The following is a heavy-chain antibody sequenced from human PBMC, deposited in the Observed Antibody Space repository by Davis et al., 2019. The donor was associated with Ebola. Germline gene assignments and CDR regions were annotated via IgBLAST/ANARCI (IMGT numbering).Heavy chain of an antibody. V-gene: IGHV3-30-3*01. D-gene: IGHD2-2*01. J-gene: IGHJ6*02. CDR3: ARDIVVVPAVYYYYGMDV. Sequence: PGGSLRLSCAASGFTFSSYAMHWVRQAPGKGLEWVAVISYDGSNKYYADSVKGRFTISRDNSKNTLYLQMNSLRAEDTAVYYCARDIVVVPAVYYYYGMDVWGQGTTVTVSS. CDR2: ISYDGSNK. CDR1: GFTFSSYA.